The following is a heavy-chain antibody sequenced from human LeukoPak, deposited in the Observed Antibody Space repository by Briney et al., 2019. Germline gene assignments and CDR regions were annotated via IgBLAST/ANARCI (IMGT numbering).Heavy chain of an antibody. Sequence: SETLSLTCAVYGGSFSGYYWSWIRQPPGKGLEWIGEINHNGSTNYNPSLKSRVTISVDTSKNQFSLKLSSVTAADTAVYYCARGRGQWLESGPDYWGQGTLVTVSS. CDR2: INHNGST. CDR1: GGSFSGYY. CDR3: ARGRGQWLESGPDY. J-gene: IGHJ4*02. V-gene: IGHV4-34*01. D-gene: IGHD6-19*01.